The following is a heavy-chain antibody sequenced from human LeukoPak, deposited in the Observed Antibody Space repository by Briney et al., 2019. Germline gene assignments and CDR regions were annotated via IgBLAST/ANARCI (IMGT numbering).Heavy chain of an antibody. J-gene: IGHJ1*01. V-gene: IGHV3-49*03. CDR2: IRSKAYGGTT. CDR3: TRGNSNGASIAVAGTWEAEYFQH. CDR1: GFTFGDYA. D-gene: IGHD6-19*01. Sequence: PGGSLRLSCTASGFTFGDYAMSWFRQAPGKGLEWVGFIRSKAYGGTTEYAASVKGRFTISRDDSKSIAYLQMNSLKTEDTAVYYCTRGNSNGASIAVAGTWEAEYFQHWGQGTLVTVSS.